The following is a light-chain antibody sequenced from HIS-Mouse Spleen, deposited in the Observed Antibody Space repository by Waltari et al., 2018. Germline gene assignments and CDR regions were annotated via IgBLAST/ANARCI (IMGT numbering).Light chain of an antibody. J-gene: IGLJ2*01. Sequence: SYELTQPPSVSVSPGQTARITCSGDALPKKYAYWYQQKSGQAPVLVIYEDSKRPSGIPGRFSGSRSGTMATVTISGAQVEDEADYYCYSTDSSGNHRVVGGGTKLTVL. CDR2: EDS. CDR1: ALPKKY. CDR3: YSTDSSGNHRV. V-gene: IGLV3-10*01.